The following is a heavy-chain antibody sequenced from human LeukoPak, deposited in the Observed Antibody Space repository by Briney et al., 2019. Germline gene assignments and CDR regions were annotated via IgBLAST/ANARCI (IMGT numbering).Heavy chain of an antibody. CDR1: GFTFSNYE. Sequence: GGSLRLSCSASGFTFSNYEMNWVRQAPGKGLEWVSYITGGGDTIYYADSVKGRFTISRDNAKNSLYLQMNSLRAEDTAVYYCARDQLARRWLQFAGFDYWGQGTLVTVSS. J-gene: IGHJ4*02. CDR2: ITGGGDTI. V-gene: IGHV3-48*03. D-gene: IGHD5-24*01. CDR3: ARDQLARRWLQFAGFDY.